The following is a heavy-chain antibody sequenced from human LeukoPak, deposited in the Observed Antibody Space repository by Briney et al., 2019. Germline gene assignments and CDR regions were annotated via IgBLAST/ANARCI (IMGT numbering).Heavy chain of an antibody. D-gene: IGHD4-17*01. CDR1: GFNLSSYA. V-gene: IGHV3-30*03. CDR2: ISYDGSKK. Sequence: HPGGSLRLSCAASGFNLSSYAMLWVRQAAGKGLEWVTVISYDGSKKYYADSVKGRFTISRDNSKNTVYLQMNSLRAEDTAMYHCASANYGELYYHYGMDVWGQGTTVTVSS. J-gene: IGHJ6*02. CDR3: ASANYGELYYHYGMDV.